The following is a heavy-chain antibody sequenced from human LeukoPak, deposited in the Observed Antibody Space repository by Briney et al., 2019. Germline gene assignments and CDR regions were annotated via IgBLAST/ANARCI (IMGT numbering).Heavy chain of an antibody. V-gene: IGHV3-21*01. J-gene: IGHJ5*02. D-gene: IGHD3-10*01. CDR2: ISSSGSYI. CDR1: RFTFSSYS. Sequence: GGSLRLSCAASRFTFSSYSMNWVRQAPGKGLEWVSSISSSGSYIYYADSVKGRFTISRDNAKNSLYLQMNSLRAEDTAVYYCARGIDRGFGSGFDPWGQGTLVTVSS. CDR3: ARGIDRGFGSGFDP.